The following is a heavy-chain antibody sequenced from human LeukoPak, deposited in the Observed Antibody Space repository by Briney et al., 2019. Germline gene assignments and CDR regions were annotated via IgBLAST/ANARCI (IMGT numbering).Heavy chain of an antibody. CDR3: AKDQDYDSSGYYYSYFDY. J-gene: IGHJ4*02. V-gene: IGHV3-23*01. CDR1: GFTFSSYA. Sequence: GGSLRLSCAASGFTFSSYAMSWVRQAPGKGLEWVSVISDSGGSTYYADSVKGRFTISRDNSKSTLYLQMNSLRAEDTAVYYCAKDQDYDSSGYYYSYFDYWGQGTLVTVSS. D-gene: IGHD3-22*01. CDR2: ISDSGGST.